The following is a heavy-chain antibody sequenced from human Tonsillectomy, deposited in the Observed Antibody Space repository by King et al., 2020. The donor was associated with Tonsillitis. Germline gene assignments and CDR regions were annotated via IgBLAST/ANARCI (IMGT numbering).Heavy chain of an antibody. CDR3: AGGRMTTAPFEY. Sequence: VQLQQWGAGLLKPSETLSLTCAVYGGSFSGYYWSWIRQPPGKGLEWIGEINHSGGSTYNPSLKGRVPISLDTSKNQFSLRLSSVTAAGSAVYYCAGGRMTTAPFEYWGQGTLVTVSS. CDR2: INHSGGS. D-gene: IGHD4-17*01. J-gene: IGHJ4*02. CDR1: GGSFSGYY. V-gene: IGHV4-34*01.